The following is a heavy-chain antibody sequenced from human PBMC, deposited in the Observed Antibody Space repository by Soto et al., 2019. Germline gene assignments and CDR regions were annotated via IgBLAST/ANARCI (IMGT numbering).Heavy chain of an antibody. D-gene: IGHD1-26*01. CDR1: GFTFGDSY. Sequence: QVQLVESGGGLVPPGGSLRLSCAGSGFTFGDSYMSWIRQAPGKGLEWLSYISPGSRYPAYADSVKGRFTISRDKSNNTLYLQMRRVRAEDTAVYFCARHRHPRGTVGATSPLDPWGQGTQVTVSS. J-gene: IGHJ5*02. CDR3: ARHRHPRGTVGATSPLDP. V-gene: IGHV3-11*05. CDR2: ISPGSRYP.